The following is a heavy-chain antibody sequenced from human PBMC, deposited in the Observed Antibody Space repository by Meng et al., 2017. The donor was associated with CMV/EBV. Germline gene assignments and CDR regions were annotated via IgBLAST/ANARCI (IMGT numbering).Heavy chain of an antibody. V-gene: IGHV4-39*07. D-gene: IGHD3-3*01. Sequence: GSLRLSCTVSGGSISSSSYYWGWIRQPPGKGLEWIGSIYYSGSTYYNPSPKSRVTRSVDTSKSQFSLKLSSVTAADTAVYYCARDGQTNDFWSGQYYYYYYGMDVWGQGTTVTVSS. J-gene: IGHJ6*02. CDR2: IYYSGST. CDR3: ARDGQTNDFWSGQYYYYYYGMDV. CDR1: GGSISSSSYY.